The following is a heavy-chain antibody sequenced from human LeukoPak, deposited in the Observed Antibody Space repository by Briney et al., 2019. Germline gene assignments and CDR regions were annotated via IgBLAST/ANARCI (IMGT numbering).Heavy chain of an antibody. J-gene: IGHJ6*03. CDR2: IRYDGSNK. D-gene: IGHD3-10*01. CDR1: GFTFSSYG. Sequence: PGGSLRLSCAASGFTFSSYGMHWVRQAPGKGLEWVAFIRYDGSNKYYADSVKGRFTISRDNSKNTLYLQMNSLRAEDTAVYYCAKGGSEAYYYYMDVWGKGTTVTVSS. CDR3: AKGGSEAYYYYMDV. V-gene: IGHV3-30*02.